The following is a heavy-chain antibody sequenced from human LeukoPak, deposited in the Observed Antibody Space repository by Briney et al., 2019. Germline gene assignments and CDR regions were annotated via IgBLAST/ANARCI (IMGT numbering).Heavy chain of an antibody. CDR2: IKTKANSYAT. D-gene: IGHD5-18*01. V-gene: IGHV3-73*01. Sequence: QPGGSLRLSCAVSGFTLSGSAMHWVRQASGKGLEWVGRIKTKANSYATAYAASVKGRFTISRDDSKNTAYLQMNSLKTEDTAVYYYTTEMDTAIYYWGQGTLVTVSS. J-gene: IGHJ4*02. CDR3: TTEMDTAIYY. CDR1: GFTLSGSA.